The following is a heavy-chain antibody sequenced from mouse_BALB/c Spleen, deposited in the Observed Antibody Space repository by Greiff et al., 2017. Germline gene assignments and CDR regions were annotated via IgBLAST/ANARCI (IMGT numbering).Heavy chain of an antibody. CDR1: GYTFTSYW. CDR3: ARYRGFAY. D-gene: IGHD1-1*01. J-gene: IGHJ3*01. CDR2: IYPSDSYT. V-gene: IGHV1-69*02. Sequence: QVQLQQPGAELVRPGASVKLSCKASGYTFTSYWINWVKQRPGQGLEWIGNIYPSDSYTNYNQKFKDKATLTVDKSSSTAYMQLSSPTSEDSAVYYCARYRGFAYWGQGTLVTVSA.